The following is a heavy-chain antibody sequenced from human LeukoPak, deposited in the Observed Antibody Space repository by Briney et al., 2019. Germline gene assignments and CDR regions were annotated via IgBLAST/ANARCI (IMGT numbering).Heavy chain of an antibody. CDR2: INPNSGGT. J-gene: IGHJ6*03. V-gene: IGHV1-2*02. CDR1: GYTFTGYY. CDR3: ARDKGDFWSGNYYYYYMDV. Sequence: ASVKVSCKASGYTFTGYYMHWVRQASGQGLEWMGWINPNSGGTNYAQKFQGRVTMTRDTSISTAYMELSRLRSDDTAVYYCARDKGDFWSGNYYYYYMDVWGKGTTVTVSS. D-gene: IGHD3-3*01.